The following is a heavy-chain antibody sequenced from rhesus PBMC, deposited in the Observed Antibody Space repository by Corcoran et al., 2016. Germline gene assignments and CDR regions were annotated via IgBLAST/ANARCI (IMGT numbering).Heavy chain of an antibody. J-gene: IGHJ4*01. CDR2: IDGSSDRT. V-gene: IGHV4S10*01. D-gene: IGHD6-25*01. CDR1: GGSIRDSFR. CDR3: ARQQYSGSWPLDY. Sequence: QVQLQESGQGVVKPSETLSLTCAVSGGSIRDSFRWTWIRQSPGKGREWLGFIDGSSDRTTYNHALKSRVTIAEDTSKNQFSLKLTSGTAADTAGYYCARQQYSGSWPLDYWGQGVLLTVSS.